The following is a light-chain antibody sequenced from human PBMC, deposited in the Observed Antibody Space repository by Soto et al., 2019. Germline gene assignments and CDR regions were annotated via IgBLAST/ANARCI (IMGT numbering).Light chain of an antibody. CDR3: CSYARRSTLV. CDR2: EGN. V-gene: IGLV2-23*01. Sequence: QSALTQPASVSGSPGQSITISCTGTSSDVGSFNLVSWYQQHPGKAPKLMIYEGNKRPSGVSNRFSGSQSGNTASLTISGLRAEDEADYFCCSYARRSTLVFGGGTQLTVL. CDR1: SSDVGSFNL. J-gene: IGLJ2*01.